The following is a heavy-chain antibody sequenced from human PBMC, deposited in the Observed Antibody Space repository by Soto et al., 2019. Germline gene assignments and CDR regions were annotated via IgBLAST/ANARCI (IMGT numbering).Heavy chain of an antibody. CDR3: ARHENGGTYPLAY. V-gene: IGHV4-30-4*01. Sequence: HSETLSLTCTVSSGSISSADYYWSWIRQPPGKGLEWIGYIYYTGSAYYNPSLKSRVTMSVDTSRNQFSLHLNSVTAADTAVYFCARHENGGTYPLAYWGQGTLVTVSS. D-gene: IGHD1-26*01. CDR1: SGSISSADYY. CDR2: IYYTGSA. J-gene: IGHJ4*02.